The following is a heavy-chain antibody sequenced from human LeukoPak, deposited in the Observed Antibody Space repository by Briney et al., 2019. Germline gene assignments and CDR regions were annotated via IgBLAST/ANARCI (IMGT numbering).Heavy chain of an antibody. CDR2: ISGSGGST. Sequence: PGGSLRLSCAASGFTFSSYAMSWVRQAPGKGLEWVSAISGSGGSTYYADSVKGRFTISRDNSKNTLYLQMNSLRDEDTAVYYCARVPYPSGLGYFDYWGQGTLVTVSS. D-gene: IGHD6-19*01. CDR3: ARVPYPSGLGYFDY. J-gene: IGHJ4*02. CDR1: GFTFSSYA. V-gene: IGHV3-23*01.